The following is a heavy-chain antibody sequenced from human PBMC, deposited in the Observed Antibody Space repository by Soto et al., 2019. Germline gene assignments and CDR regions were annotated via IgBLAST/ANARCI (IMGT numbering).Heavy chain of an antibody. J-gene: IGHJ4*02. CDR1: GFTFSSYG. D-gene: IGHD3-16*02. V-gene: IGHV3-33*01. CDR2: IWYDGSKK. CDR3: ARDPGVIVYYFDY. Sequence: QVQLVESGGGVVQPGRSLRLSCAASGFTFSSYGMHWVRQAPGKGLEWVAVIWYDGSKKYYADSAQGRFTISRDDSKNTLYLQMNSLRAEDTAVYYCARDPGVIVYYFDYWGQGTLVTVSS.